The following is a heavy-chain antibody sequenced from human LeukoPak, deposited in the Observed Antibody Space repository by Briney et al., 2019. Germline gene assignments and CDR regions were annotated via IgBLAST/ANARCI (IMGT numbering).Heavy chain of an antibody. Sequence: ASVKVSCKASGYTFTGYYMHWVRQAPGQGLEWMGWINPNSGGTNYAQKFQGRVTMTRDTSTSTVYMELSSLRSEDTAVYYCARSNWNYPYYFDYWAREPWSPSPQ. D-gene: IGHD1-7*01. V-gene: IGHV1-2*02. J-gene: IGHJ4*02. CDR1: GYTFTGYY. CDR2: INPNSGGT. CDR3: ARSNWNYPYYFDY.